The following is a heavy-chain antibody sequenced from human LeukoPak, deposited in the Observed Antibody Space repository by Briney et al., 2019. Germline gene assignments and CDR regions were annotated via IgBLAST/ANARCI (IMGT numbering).Heavy chain of an antibody. D-gene: IGHD3-22*01. Sequence: SQTLSLTCTVSGGSISSCGYYWSWIRQHPGKGLEWIGYIYYSGSTYYNPSLKSRVTISVDTSKNQFSLKLSSVTAADTAVYYCARDRKYYDSSGQDAFDIWGQGTMVTVSS. V-gene: IGHV4-31*03. J-gene: IGHJ3*02. CDR1: GGSISSCGYY. CDR2: IYYSGST. CDR3: ARDRKYYDSSGQDAFDI.